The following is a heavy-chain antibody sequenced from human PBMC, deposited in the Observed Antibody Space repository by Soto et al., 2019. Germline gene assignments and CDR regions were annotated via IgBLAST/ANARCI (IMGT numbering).Heavy chain of an antibody. CDR1: GFTFSVYG. D-gene: IGHD3-3*01. Sequence: QVQLVESGGGVVQPGRSLRLSCAASGFTFSVYGMHWVRQAPGKGLEWVAVIPYDGSHQYYADSVKGRFSISRDNSKNTLYLQMNSLRAEDTAVYYCAKLRVLEWEVQESDYWGQGTLVSVSS. J-gene: IGHJ4*02. V-gene: IGHV3-30*18. CDR2: IPYDGSHQ. CDR3: AKLRVLEWEVQESDY.